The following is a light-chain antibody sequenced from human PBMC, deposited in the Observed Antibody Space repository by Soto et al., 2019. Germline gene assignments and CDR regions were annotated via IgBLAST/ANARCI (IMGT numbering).Light chain of an antibody. CDR1: SSNIGAGFD. CDR2: GNT. J-gene: IGLJ1*01. Sequence: QSAVTQPPSVSGAPGQRVTISCSGGSSNIGAGFDVHWYQQLPGTAPKLLIYGNTNRPSGVPDRFSGSKSGTSASLAITGLQAEDEAEYYCQSYDSSLSGYVFGIGTKLTVL. V-gene: IGLV1-40*01. CDR3: QSYDSSLSGYV.